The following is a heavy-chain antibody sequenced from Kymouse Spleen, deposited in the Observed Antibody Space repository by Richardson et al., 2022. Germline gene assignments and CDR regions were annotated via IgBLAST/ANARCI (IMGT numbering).Heavy chain of an antibody. D-gene: IGHD1-7*01. CDR3: ARGRNWNYVNWFDP. CDR1: GGSFSGYY. J-gene: IGHJ5*02. V-gene: IGHV4-34*01. Sequence: QVQLQQWGAGLLKPSETLSLTCAVYGGSFSGYYWSWIRQPPGKGLEWIGEINHSGSTNYNPSLKSRVTISVDTSKNQFSLKLSSVTAADTAVYYCARGRNWNYVNWFDPWGQGTLVTVSS. CDR2: INHSGST.